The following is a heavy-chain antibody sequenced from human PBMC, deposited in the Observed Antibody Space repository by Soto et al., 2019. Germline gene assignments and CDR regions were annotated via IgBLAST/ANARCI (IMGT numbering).Heavy chain of an antibody. CDR2: IIPIFGTA. CDR1: GGTFSSYA. D-gene: IGHD6-6*01. Sequence: QVQLVQSGAEVKKPGSSVKVSCKASGGTFSSYAISWVRQAPGQGLEWMGGIIPIFGTANYAQKFQGRVTITADESTSTAYMELSSLRSEDAAVYYCARLRGIAARQKGFFDYWGQGTLVTVSS. J-gene: IGHJ4*02. V-gene: IGHV1-69*01. CDR3: ARLRGIAARQKGFFDY.